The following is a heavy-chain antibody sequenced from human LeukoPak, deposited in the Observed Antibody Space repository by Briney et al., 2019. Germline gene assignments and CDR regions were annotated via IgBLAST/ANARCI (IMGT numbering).Heavy chain of an antibody. D-gene: IGHD4-17*01. Sequence: SETLSLTCTVSGGSISSGSYYWSWIRQPAGKELEWIGRIYTSGSTNYNPSLKSRVTISVDTSKNQFSLKLSSVTAADTAVYYCARGRRAVTFDYWGQGTLVTVSS. V-gene: IGHV4-61*02. CDR2: IYTSGST. J-gene: IGHJ4*02. CDR1: GGSISSGSYY. CDR3: ARGRRAVTFDY.